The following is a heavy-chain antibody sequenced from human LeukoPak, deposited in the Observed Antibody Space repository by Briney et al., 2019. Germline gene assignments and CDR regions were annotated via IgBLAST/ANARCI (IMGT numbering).Heavy chain of an antibody. CDR3: AKRPSPKKHYDILTGQSTFYYYYYMDV. D-gene: IGHD3-9*01. V-gene: IGHV3-30*02. J-gene: IGHJ6*03. CDR1: GFTFSSHG. Sequence: GGSLRLSCAASGFTFSSHGMHWVRQAPGKGLEWVAFIRYDGSNKYYADSVKGRFTISRDNSKNTLYLQMNSLGAEDTAVYYCAKRPSPKKHYDILTGQSTFYYYYYMDVWGKGTTVTISS. CDR2: IRYDGSNK.